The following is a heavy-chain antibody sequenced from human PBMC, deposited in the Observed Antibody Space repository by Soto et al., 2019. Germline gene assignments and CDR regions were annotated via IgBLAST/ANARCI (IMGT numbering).Heavy chain of an antibody. CDR1: GGSISSYY. V-gene: IGHV4-59*01. D-gene: IGHD3-10*01. CDR2: VYHTGRT. CDR3: ASAGGGPHGYYYYGMDV. Sequence: PSETLSLTCTVSGGSISSYYWSWIRQPAGKGLEWIGYVYHTGRTSYNPSLKSRVSISMDTSKNQFSLKLSSVTAADPAVYYCASAGGGPHGYYYYGMDVWGQGTTVTVSS. J-gene: IGHJ6*02.